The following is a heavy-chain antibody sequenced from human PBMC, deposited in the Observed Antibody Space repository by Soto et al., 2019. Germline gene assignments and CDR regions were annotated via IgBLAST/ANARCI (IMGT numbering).Heavy chain of an antibody. CDR2: TSYSGNT. CDR3: ARDGVGPFDY. Sequence: PSGTLSLTCTICGGSVSTYYWSWIRQPPGKELEWIGLTSYSGNTNYNPSLKSRVAIAVDTSKNQFSLTLSSVTAADTAVYYCARDGVGPFDYWGQGTLVTVSS. D-gene: IGHD3-3*01. CDR1: GGSVSTYY. J-gene: IGHJ4*02. V-gene: IGHV4-59*02.